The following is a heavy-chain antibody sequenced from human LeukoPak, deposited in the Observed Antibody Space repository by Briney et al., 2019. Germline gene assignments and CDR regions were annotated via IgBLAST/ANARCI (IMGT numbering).Heavy chain of an antibody. Sequence: SETLSLTCTVSGGSISSGDYCWSWIRQPPGKGLEWIGYIYYSGSTYYNPSLKSRVTISVDTSKNQFSLKLSSVTAADTAVYYCARDNYYDSRVPFDYWGQGTLVTVSS. CDR3: ARDNYYDSRVPFDY. D-gene: IGHD3-22*01. J-gene: IGHJ4*02. V-gene: IGHV4-30-4*08. CDR1: GGSISSGDYC. CDR2: IYYSGST.